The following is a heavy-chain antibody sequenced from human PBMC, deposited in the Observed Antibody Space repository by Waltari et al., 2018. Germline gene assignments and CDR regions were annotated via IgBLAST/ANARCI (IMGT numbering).Heavy chain of an antibody. Sequence: QVQLIQSGAEVKEPGSSVTVSCKASGGNFRHSPVSWVRQAPGQGPEWMGGIIPLVATEDYEPKYQGRMHISADESTGTASMELRSLRSEDTAKYDCVRAEKYSANWYGSPEFEYWGQGTLVTVSS. D-gene: IGHD7-27*01. J-gene: IGHJ4*02. CDR2: IIPLVATE. CDR3: VRAEKYSANWYGSPEFEY. CDR1: GGNFRHSP. V-gene: IGHV1-69*01.